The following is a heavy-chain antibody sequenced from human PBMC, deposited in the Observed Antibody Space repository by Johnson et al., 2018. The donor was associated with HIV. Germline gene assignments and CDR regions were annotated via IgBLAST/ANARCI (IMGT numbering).Heavy chain of an antibody. D-gene: IGHD2-15*01. V-gene: IGHV3-13*05. Sequence: VQLVESGGGLVQPGGSLRLSCAASGFTFSSYDMHWVRQATGTGLEWVSAIGPAGDPYYPGSVKGRFTLSRENATNSLYLQMNSLRAGDTAVYYCARGSGYCSGGSCKGAVAFDIWGQGTMVTVSS. CDR2: IGPAGDP. CDR3: ARGSGYCSGGSCKGAVAFDI. CDR1: GFTFSSYD. J-gene: IGHJ3*02.